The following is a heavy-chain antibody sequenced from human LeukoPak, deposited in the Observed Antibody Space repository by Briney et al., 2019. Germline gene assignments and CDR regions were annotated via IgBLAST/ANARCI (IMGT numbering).Heavy chain of an antibody. CDR1: GDSISSSIYY. Sequence: SETLSLTCTVSGDSISSSIYYWSWIRQPPGKGLEWIGYIYYSGSTNYNPSLKSRVTISADTSKNQFSLKLSSVTAADTAVYYCARQRNYYYYGMDVWGQGTTVTVSS. V-gene: IGHV4-61*01. J-gene: IGHJ6*02. CDR2: IYYSGST. CDR3: ARQRNYYYYGMDV.